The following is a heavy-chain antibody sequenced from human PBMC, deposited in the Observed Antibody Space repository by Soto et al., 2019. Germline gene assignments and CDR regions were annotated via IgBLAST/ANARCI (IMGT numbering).Heavy chain of an antibody. J-gene: IGHJ4*02. CDR1: GFTFSDYY. CDR3: ARDLNYYGSGSYYDY. CDR2: ISSSSSYT. Sequence: QVQLVESGGGLVKPGGSLRLSCAASGFTFSDYYMSWLRQAPGKGLEWVSYISSSSSYTNYADSVKGRFTISRDNAKNSLYLQMNSLRAEDTAVYYCARDLNYYGSGSYYDYWGQGTLVTVSS. D-gene: IGHD3-10*01. V-gene: IGHV3-11*06.